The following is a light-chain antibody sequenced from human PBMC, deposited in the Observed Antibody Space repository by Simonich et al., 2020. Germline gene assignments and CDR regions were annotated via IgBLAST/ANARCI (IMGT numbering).Light chain of an antibody. Sequence: NFMLTQPHSVSESPGQTVPISCTRSSGSIASNYVQWYQQRPGSSPTTVIYEDNQRPAVVPDRFSGSIDSSSNSASLTISGLKTEDEADYYCQSYDSSNRVFGGGTKLTVL. CDR3: QSYDSSNRV. V-gene: IGLV6-57*01. CDR1: SGSIASNY. CDR2: EDN. J-gene: IGLJ3*02.